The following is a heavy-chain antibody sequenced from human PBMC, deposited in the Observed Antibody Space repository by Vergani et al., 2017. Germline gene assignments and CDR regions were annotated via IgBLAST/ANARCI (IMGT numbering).Heavy chain of an antibody. CDR3: AADQGGRAYCGGDCYSN. CDR1: GFTFTNSA. Sequence: QMQLVQSGPEVKKPGTSVKVSCKASGFTFTNSAVQWVRQARGQRLEWIGWNVVGSGNTNYAQHFQERVTISRDMSTGTVYMELSSLRSEDSAVYYCAADQGGRAYCGGDCYSNWGQGTLVTVSS. CDR2: NVVGSGNT. D-gene: IGHD2-21*02. V-gene: IGHV1-58*01. J-gene: IGHJ4*02.